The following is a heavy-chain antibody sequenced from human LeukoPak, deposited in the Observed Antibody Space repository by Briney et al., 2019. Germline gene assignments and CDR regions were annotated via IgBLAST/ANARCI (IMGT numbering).Heavy chain of an antibody. CDR1: NYSISSGSY. J-gene: IGHJ3*02. V-gene: IGHV4-38-2*02. CDR3: AKTPDAYDSSGPNHGDAFDI. D-gene: IGHD3-22*01. CDR2: IYHSGYT. Sequence: SETLSLTCIVSNYSISSGSYWTWIRQPPGRGLEWIGGIYHSGYTFYNPSLKSRVTISVDTSKNQFSLKLSSVTAADTAVYYCAKTPDAYDSSGPNHGDAFDIWGQGTMVTVSS.